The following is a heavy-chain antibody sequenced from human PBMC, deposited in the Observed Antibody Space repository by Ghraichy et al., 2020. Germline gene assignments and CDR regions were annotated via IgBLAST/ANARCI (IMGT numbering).Heavy chain of an antibody. J-gene: IGHJ4*02. CDR1: GFTFSSYG. CDR2: ISYDGSNK. Sequence: GESLNISCAASGFTFSSYGMHWVRQAPGKGLEWVAVISYDGSNKYYADSVKGRFTISRDNSKNTLYLQMNSLRAEDTAVYYCAKDPEGFKMATIHYFDYWGQGTLVTVSS. CDR3: AKDPEGFKMATIHYFDY. D-gene: IGHD5-24*01. V-gene: IGHV3-30*18.